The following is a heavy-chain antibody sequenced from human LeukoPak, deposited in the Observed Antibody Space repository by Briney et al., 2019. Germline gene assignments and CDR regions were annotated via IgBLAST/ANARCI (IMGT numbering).Heavy chain of an antibody. CDR2: IRSKGNSYAT. D-gene: IGHD3-22*01. CDR1: GFSFSASA. V-gene: IGHV3-73*01. CDR3: ARGNYYDSSGSLDY. Sequence: GGSLRLSCAASGFSFSASAMHWVRQASGKGLEWVGRIRSKGNSYATEYGASVKGRFTISRDDSKNTAYLQMNSLKTEDTAVYYCARGNYYDSSGSLDYWGQGTLVTVSS. J-gene: IGHJ4*02.